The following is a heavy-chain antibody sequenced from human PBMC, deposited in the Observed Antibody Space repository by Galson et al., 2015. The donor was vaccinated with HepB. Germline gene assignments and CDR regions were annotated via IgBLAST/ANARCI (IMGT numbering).Heavy chain of an antibody. Sequence: SLRLSCAAPGFTFSSYSMSWVRQAPGKGLEWVSSISGSGGSTYYADSVKGRFTISRDSSKNTVYLQMNSLRAEDTAVYYCAKVKWEPLPFDYWGRGTLVTVSS. D-gene: IGHD1-26*01. V-gene: IGHV3-23*01. J-gene: IGHJ4*02. CDR3: AKVKWEPLPFDY. CDR1: GFTFSSYS. CDR2: ISGSGGST.